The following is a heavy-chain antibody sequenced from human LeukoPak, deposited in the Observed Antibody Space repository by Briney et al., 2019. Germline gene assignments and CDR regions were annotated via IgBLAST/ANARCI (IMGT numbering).Heavy chain of an antibody. CDR2: IYPGHSNT. D-gene: IGHD4-17*01. Sequence: GEFLNISCKRCGYSFTSHWIGCLCQMPGKGLHWMGIIYPGHSNTRYSPSFQGKVTIAPDKCISTAYLRSRSMKASDTVINYWAVPGDSGDYWGQGTLVSVFS. CDR3: AVPGDSGDY. V-gene: IGHV5-51*01. CDR1: GYSFTSHW. J-gene: IGHJ4*02.